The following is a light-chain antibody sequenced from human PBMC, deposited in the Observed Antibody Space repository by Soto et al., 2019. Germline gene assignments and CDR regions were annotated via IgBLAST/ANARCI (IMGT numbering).Light chain of an antibody. CDR1: SSDVGGYNY. Sequence: QSALTQPASVSGSPGQSITISCTGTSSDVGGYNYVSWYQPHPGKAPKLMIYDVSNRPSGVSNRFSGSKSGNTASLTISGLQAEDEDDYYCSSYTSSSVVFGGGTKLTVL. V-gene: IGLV2-14*01. J-gene: IGLJ2*01. CDR2: DVS. CDR3: SSYTSSSVV.